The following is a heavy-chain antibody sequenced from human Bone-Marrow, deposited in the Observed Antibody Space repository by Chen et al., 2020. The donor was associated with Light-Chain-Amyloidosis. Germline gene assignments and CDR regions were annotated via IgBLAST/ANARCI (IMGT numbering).Heavy chain of an antibody. J-gene: IGHJ6*02. V-gene: IGHV4-34*01. CDR1: GGSFSGYY. CDR3: ARGLTQYYYYYGMDV. Sequence: QVQLQQWGAGLLKPSETLSLTCAVYGGSFSGYYWSWIRQPPGKGLEWIGEINHSGSTNYNPSLKSRVTISVDTSKNQFSLKLSSVTAADTAVYYCARGLTQYYYYYGMDVWGQGTTVTVSS. CDR2: INHSGST.